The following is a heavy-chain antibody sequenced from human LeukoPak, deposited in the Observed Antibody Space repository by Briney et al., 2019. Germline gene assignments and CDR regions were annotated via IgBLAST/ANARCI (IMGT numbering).Heavy chain of an antibody. J-gene: IGHJ4*02. D-gene: IGHD3-22*01. CDR3: AAQTNYYDSSGYIRAFDY. CDR1: GFTFSSYA. Sequence: GGSLRLSCAASGFTFSSYAMSWVRQAPGKGLEWVSAISGSGGSTYYADSVKGRFTISRDNSKNTLYLQMNSLRAEDTAVYYCAAQTNYYDSSGYIRAFDYWGQGTLVTVSS. V-gene: IGHV3-23*01. CDR2: ISGSGGST.